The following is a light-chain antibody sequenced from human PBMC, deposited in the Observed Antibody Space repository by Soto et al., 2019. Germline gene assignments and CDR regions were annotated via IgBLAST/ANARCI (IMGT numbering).Light chain of an antibody. J-gene: IGKJ1*01. V-gene: IGKV3D-11*03. CDR2: GAS. Sequence: GERATVSCRASQSVSSNLAGYQQQPGQAPRLLIYGASTRATGIKARFGGSGPGPDFTLTIVRLEASYAPADYFNQRGNVRPNTLGQGTKVDIK. CDR3: NQRGNVRPNT. CDR1: QSVSSN.